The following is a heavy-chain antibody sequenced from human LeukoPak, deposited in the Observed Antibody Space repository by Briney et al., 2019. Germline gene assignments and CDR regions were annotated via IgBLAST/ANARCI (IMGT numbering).Heavy chain of an antibody. CDR2: ISSSSSTI. CDR1: GFTFSSYW. Sequence: GSLRLSCAASGFTFSSYWMSWVRQAPGKGLEWVSYISSSSSTIYYADSVKGRFTISRDNAKNSLYLQMNSLRAEDTAVYYCARDGYCSGGSCYHDAFDIWGQGTMVTVSS. D-gene: IGHD2-15*01. J-gene: IGHJ3*02. V-gene: IGHV3-48*01. CDR3: ARDGYCSGGSCYHDAFDI.